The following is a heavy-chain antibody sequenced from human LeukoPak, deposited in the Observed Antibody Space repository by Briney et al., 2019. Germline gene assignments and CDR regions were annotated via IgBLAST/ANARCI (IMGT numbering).Heavy chain of an antibody. D-gene: IGHD2-21*01. CDR1: GASFSSQY. CDR3: ARRRIDSMYNLFDP. Sequence: PSETLSLTCSVSGASFSSQYLTWVRQPPGQGLEWIGYIYNSGSTNYNPPLKSRVTMSIDTSKNQFSLRLTSVTAADTAVYYCARRRIDSMYNLFDPWGRGTLVIVSS. J-gene: IGHJ5*02. V-gene: IGHV4-59*11. CDR2: IYNSGST.